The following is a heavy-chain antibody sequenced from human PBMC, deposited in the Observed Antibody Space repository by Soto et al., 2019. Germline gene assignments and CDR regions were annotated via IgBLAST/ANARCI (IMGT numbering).Heavy chain of an antibody. CDR1: GGSISSSSYY. CDR3: ARLWNYYGSGNNYFDY. V-gene: IGHV4-39*01. D-gene: IGHD3-10*01. Sequence: QLQLQESGPGLVKPSETLSLTCTVSGGSISSSSYYWGWIRQPPGKGLEWIGRIYYSGSTYYNPSLKSRVTISVDTSKNQFSLKLSSVTAADTAVYYCARLWNYYGSGNNYFDYWGQGTLVTVSS. J-gene: IGHJ4*02. CDR2: IYYSGST.